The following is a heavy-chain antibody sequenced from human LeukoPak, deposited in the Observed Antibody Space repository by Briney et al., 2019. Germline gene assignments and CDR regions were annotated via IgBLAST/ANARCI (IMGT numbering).Heavy chain of an antibody. CDR1: GGSISRYY. D-gene: IGHD1-7*01. CDR2: IYYSGST. CDR3: ARGSVGGTTYNAVDAFDI. J-gene: IGHJ3*02. V-gene: IGHV4-59*01. Sequence: PSGTLSLTCTVSGGSISRYYWSWIRQPPGNGLEWTGYIYYSGSTNYNPSLKSRVTISVDTSKNQFSLKLSSVTAADTAVYYCARGSVGGTTYNAVDAFDIWGQGTMVTVSS.